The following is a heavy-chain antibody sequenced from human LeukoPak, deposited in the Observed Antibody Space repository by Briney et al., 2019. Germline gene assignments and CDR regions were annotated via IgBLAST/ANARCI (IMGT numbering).Heavy chain of an antibody. D-gene: IGHD1-1*01. CDR3: ARDDGLGTFDY. CDR2: IYYSGCT. CDR1: DDSITIYY. V-gene: IGHV4-39*07. Sequence: PSETLSLTCTVSDDSITIYYWGWIRQPPGKGLEWIGSIYYSGCTYYNPSLKSRVTISVDTSKNQFSLKLSSVTAADTAVYYCARDDGLGTFDYWGQGTLVTVSS. J-gene: IGHJ4*02.